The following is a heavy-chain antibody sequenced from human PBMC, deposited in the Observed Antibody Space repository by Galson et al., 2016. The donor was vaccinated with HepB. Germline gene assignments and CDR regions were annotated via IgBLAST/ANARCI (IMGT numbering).Heavy chain of an antibody. CDR2: ISGTGGST. D-gene: IGHD3-9*01. Sequence: SLRLSCAASGFTFSSYAMSWVRQAPGKGLEWVSPISGTGGSTYYADSVKGRFTISSDNSRDTLYLQMNSLRAEDTAVYYCAKGSRSSLVGSNAFFDLWGRGTLVTVSS. J-gene: IGHJ2*01. CDR3: AKGSRSSLVGSNAFFDL. V-gene: IGHV3-23*01. CDR1: GFTFSSYA.